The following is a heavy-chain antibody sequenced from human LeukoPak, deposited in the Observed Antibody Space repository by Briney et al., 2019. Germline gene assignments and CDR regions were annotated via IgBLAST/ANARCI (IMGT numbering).Heavy chain of an antibody. CDR2: IIPSFSTA. J-gene: IGHJ4*02. CDR3: ARDHYVWGSYRPFDY. V-gene: IGHV1-69*05. CDR1: GGTFSRYYA. Sequence: SVKVSCKASGGTFSRYYAISWVRQAPGQGLGWVGGIIPSFSTANYAQKFQGRVTMTTDTSTSTAYMELRSLRSDDTAVYYYARDHYVWGSYRPFDYWGQGTLVTVSS. D-gene: IGHD3-16*02.